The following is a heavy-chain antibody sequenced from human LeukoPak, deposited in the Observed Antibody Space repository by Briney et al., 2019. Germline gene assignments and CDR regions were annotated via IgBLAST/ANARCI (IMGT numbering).Heavy chain of an antibody. Sequence: SVKVSCKASGGTFSSYAISWVRQAPGQGLEWMGRIIPIFGTANYAQKFQGRVTITTDESTSTAYMELSSLRSEDTAVYYCARDPVCDSSGYYLKYWGQGTLVTVSS. J-gene: IGHJ4*02. V-gene: IGHV1-69*05. CDR3: ARDPVCDSSGYYLKY. CDR2: IIPIFGTA. D-gene: IGHD3-22*01. CDR1: GGTFSSYA.